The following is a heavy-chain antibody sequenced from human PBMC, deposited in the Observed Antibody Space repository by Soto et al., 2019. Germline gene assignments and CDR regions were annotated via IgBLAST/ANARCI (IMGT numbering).Heavy chain of an antibody. V-gene: IGHV1-24*01. CDR1: GYTLTELS. D-gene: IGHD3-16*02. Sequence: RASVKVSCKVSGYTLTELSMHWVRQAPGKGLEWMGGFDPEDGETIYAQKFQGRVTMTEDTSTDTAYMELSSLRSEDTAVYYCAVMITFGGVIVTPFDYWGQGTLVTVSS. J-gene: IGHJ4*02. CDR3: AVMITFGGVIVTPFDY. CDR2: FDPEDGET.